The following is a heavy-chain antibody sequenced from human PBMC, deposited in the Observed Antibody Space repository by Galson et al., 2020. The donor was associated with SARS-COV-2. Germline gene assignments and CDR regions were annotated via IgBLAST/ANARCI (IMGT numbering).Heavy chain of an antibody. Sequence: GGSLRLSCTGSGFTFGDYTVNWFRQPPGKGLEWVGFFRSKTYGGTTQYAASVKGRFTISRHDSKSVAYLQMNSLKTEDTAIYYCTRAAYDSSSAMDYWGQGTLVTVSS. CDR2: FRSKTYGGTT. CDR1: GFTFGDYT. V-gene: IGHV3-49*03. CDR3: TRAAYDSSSAMDY. D-gene: IGHD3-22*01. J-gene: IGHJ4*02.